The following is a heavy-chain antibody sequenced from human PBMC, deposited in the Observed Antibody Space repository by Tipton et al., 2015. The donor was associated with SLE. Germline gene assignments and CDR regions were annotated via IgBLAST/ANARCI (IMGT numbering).Heavy chain of an antibody. CDR2: LSGNGGTM. CDR3: ARASNRDWGCFDL. J-gene: IGHJ3*01. Sequence: VQLVQSGGGVVQSGRSLRLSCGGSGFTFSDYGMSWVRQAPGKGLEWVSTLSGNGGTMYYAESMKGRFTTTRDNSMNTLFLEMKSLRAEDTAVYYCARASNRDWGCFDLWGQGTMVTVSS. V-gene: IGHV3-23*04. CDR1: GFTFSDYG. D-gene: IGHD3/OR15-3a*01.